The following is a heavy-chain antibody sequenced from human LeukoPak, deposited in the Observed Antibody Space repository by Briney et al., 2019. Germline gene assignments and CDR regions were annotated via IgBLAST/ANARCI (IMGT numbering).Heavy chain of an antibody. CDR1: GFTFDVYA. Sequence: GRSLRLSCAASGFTFDVYAMHWVRQAPGKGLEWVSASSWNIGSIGYADPVKGRFNISRDNAKNSLYLQMNSLRAEDTALYYCAKDRTGKGDYFDYWGQGTLVTVSS. V-gene: IGHV3-9*01. D-gene: IGHD3/OR15-3a*01. CDR3: AKDRTGKGDYFDY. J-gene: IGHJ4*02. CDR2: SSWNIGSI.